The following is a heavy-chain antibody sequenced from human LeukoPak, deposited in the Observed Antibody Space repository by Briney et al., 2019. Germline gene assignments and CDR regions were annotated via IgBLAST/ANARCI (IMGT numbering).Heavy chain of an antibody. CDR2: ISGSGGRT. Sequence: GGSLRLSCAASGFTFSSYGMSWVRQAPGKGLEWVSTISGSGGRTYYADSVRGRFTISRDNAKNQFSLNVRSVTAADTAVYFCARDNPRTTGYSSGSSFDFWGQGILVTVSS. V-gene: IGHV3-23*01. J-gene: IGHJ4*02. CDR1: GFTFSSYG. D-gene: IGHD6-19*01. CDR3: ARDNPRTTGYSSGSSFDF.